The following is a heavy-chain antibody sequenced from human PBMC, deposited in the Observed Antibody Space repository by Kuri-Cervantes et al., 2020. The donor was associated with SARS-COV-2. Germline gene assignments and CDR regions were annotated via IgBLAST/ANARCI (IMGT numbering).Heavy chain of an antibody. Sequence: SETLSLTCTVSGGSISGSYWSWFRKPPGKGWEWIGYIYYSGSTNYNPSLKSRVTISVDTSKNQFSLKLNSVTAADTPVYYCARGLYCSSTSCNRKTDYYYYMDVWGKGTTVTVSS. V-gene: IGHV4-59*12. D-gene: IGHD2-2*01. CDR2: IYYSGST. CDR3: ARGLYCSSTSCNRKTDYYYYMDV. CDR1: GGSISGSY. J-gene: IGHJ6*03.